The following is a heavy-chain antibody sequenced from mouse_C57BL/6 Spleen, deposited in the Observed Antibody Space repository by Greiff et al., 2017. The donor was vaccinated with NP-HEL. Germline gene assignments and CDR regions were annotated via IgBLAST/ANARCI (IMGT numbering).Heavy chain of an antibody. Sequence: QVQLQQPGAELVKPGASVKLSCKASGYTFTSYWMHWVKQRPGQGLEWIGMIHPNSGSTNYNEKFKSKATLTVDKSSSTAYMQLSSLTSEDSAVYYCARNAALYSILYYYAMDYWGQGTSVTVSS. J-gene: IGHJ4*01. V-gene: IGHV1-64*01. CDR1: GYTFTSYW. CDR2: IHPNSGST. CDR3: ARNAALYSILYYYAMDY. D-gene: IGHD2-1*01.